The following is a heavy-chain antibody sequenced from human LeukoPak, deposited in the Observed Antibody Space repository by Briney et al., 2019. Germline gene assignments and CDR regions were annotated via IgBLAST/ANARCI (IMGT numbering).Heavy chain of an antibody. D-gene: IGHD4/OR15-4a*01. CDR3: AKTYGDQQGWFDP. Sequence: SGGSLRLSCAASGFTFSSYAMSWVRQAPGKGLEWVSAISGNGGSGYYAGSVKGRFTISRDNCKNTLYLQVNSLRAEDTAVYYCAKTYGDQQGWFDPWGQGTLVTVSS. J-gene: IGHJ5*02. CDR1: GFTFSSYA. V-gene: IGHV3-23*01. CDR2: ISGNGGSG.